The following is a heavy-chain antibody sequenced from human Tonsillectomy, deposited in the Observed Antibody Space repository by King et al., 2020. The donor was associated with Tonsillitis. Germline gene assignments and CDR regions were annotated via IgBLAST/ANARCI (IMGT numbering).Heavy chain of an antibody. Sequence: VQLVESGGGLVKPGGSLRLSCAASGFVFGDYHMSWIRQAPGAGLECVSYISGSGSSIYYADSVKGRFTISRDNAKKSLYLQMNSLRAEDTAFYYCARRRYYYVSDFDYWGQGTLVTVSS. D-gene: IGHD3-22*01. CDR1: GFVFGDYH. CDR3: ARRRYYYVSDFDY. CDR2: ISGSGSSI. J-gene: IGHJ4*02. V-gene: IGHV3-11*01.